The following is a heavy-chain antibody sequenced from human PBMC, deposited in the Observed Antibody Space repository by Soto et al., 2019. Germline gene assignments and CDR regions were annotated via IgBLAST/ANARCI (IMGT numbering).Heavy chain of an antibody. D-gene: IGHD3-22*01. CDR3: AREHYYDSRSNWFDP. J-gene: IGHJ5*02. V-gene: IGHV1-18*04. Sequence: QVPLVQSGAEVKKRGASVKVSCKASGYTFTSYGISWVRQAPGQGLEWMGWISAYNGNTNYAQKLQGRVTMTTDTSTSTAYMELRSLKSDDTAVYYCAREHYYDSRSNWFDPWGQGTLVTVSS. CDR2: ISAYNGNT. CDR1: GYTFTSYG.